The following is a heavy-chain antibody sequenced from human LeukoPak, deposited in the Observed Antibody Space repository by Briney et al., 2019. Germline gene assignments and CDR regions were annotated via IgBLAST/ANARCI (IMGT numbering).Heavy chain of an antibody. Sequence: PGGALRLSCAASGFTFSSYGMHWVREAPGKGLEWVAVISYDGSNKYYADSVKGRFTISRDNSKNTLYLQMNSLRAEDTAVYYCAKLGYCSGGETGCVLFDYWGQGTLVTVSS. CDR2: ISYDGSNK. CDR3: AKLGYCSGGETGCVLFDY. J-gene: IGHJ4*02. CDR1: GFTFSSYG. V-gene: IGHV3-30*18. D-gene: IGHD2-15*01.